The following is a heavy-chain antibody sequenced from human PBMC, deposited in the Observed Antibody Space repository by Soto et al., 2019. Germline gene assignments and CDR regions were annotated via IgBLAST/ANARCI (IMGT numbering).Heavy chain of an antibody. J-gene: IGHJ6*03. CDR2: ISGSGGST. Sequence: SLRLSCAASGFTFSSYAMSWVRQAPGKGLEWVSAISGSGGSTYYADSVKGRFTISRDNSKNTLYLQMNSLRAEDTAVYYCAREYSGYDDYYYYYMDVWGKGTTVTVSS. CDR3: AREYSGYDDYYYYYMDV. CDR1: GFTFSSYA. D-gene: IGHD5-12*01. V-gene: IGHV3-23*01.